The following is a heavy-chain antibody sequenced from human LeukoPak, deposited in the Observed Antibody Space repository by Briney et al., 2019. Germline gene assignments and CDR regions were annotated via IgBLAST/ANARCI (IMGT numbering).Heavy chain of an antibody. V-gene: IGHV3-30*04. CDR2: ISYDGSNK. J-gene: IGHJ4*02. Sequence: GGSLRLSCAASGFTFSSYAMHWVRQAPGKGLEWVAVISYDGSNKYYADSVKGRFTISRDNSKNTLYLQMNSLRAEDTAVYYCARVRSSGWYVDYWGQGTLVTVSS. CDR3: ARVRSSGWYVDY. D-gene: IGHD6-19*01. CDR1: GFTFSSYA.